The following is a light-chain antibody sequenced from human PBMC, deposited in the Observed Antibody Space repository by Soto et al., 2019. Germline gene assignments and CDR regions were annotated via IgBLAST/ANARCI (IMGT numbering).Light chain of an antibody. V-gene: IGLV2-14*01. J-gene: IGLJ1*01. CDR3: SSYTSSSTLPYV. CDR1: SSDVGGYNY. CDR2: DVS. Sequence: LTQPATVSGSPGQSITISCTGTSSDVGGYNYVSWYQQHPGKAPKLMIYDVSNRPSGVSNRFSGSKSGNTAPLTISGLQAEDEADYYCSSYTSSSTLPYVFGTGTKVTVL.